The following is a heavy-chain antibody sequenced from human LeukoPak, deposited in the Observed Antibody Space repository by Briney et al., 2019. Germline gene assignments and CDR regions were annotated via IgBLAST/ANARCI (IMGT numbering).Heavy chain of an antibody. V-gene: IGHV4-34*01. Sequence: SETLSLTCAVYGGSFSGYYWSWIRQPPGKGLEWIGEINHSGSTNYNPSLTSRVTISVDTSKNQFSLKLSSVTAADTAVYYCARAYVWGSYRYSPYYFDYWGQGTLVTVSS. CDR3: ARAYVWGSYRYSPYYFDY. CDR2: INHSGST. D-gene: IGHD3-16*02. CDR1: GGSFSGYY. J-gene: IGHJ4*02.